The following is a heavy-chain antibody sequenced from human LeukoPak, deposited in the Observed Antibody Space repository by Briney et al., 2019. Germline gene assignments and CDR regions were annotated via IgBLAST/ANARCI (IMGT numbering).Heavy chain of an antibody. J-gene: IGHJ4*02. Sequence: PGGSLRLSCTASGLTFSSCGMYGVRQAPGKGLEWVAFIRYDGSNKYYADSVKGRFTISRDNSKTTLYLQMNSLRAEETAVYYCAKVPYRGSYGFFDYWGQGTLVTVSS. V-gene: IGHV3-30*02. CDR3: AKVPYRGSYGFFDY. D-gene: IGHD1-26*01. CDR2: IRYDGSNK. CDR1: GLTFSSCG.